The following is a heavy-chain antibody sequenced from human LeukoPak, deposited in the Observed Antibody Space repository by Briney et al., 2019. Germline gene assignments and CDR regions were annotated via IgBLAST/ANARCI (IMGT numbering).Heavy chain of an antibody. CDR2: IYYSGST. J-gene: IGHJ3*02. CDR3: ARASFSVRGERAFGI. CDR1: GGSISSYY. D-gene: IGHD3-10*01. V-gene: IGHV4-59*01. Sequence: SETLSLTCTVSGGSISSYYWSWIRQPPGKGLEWIGYIYYSGSTNYNPSLKSRVTISVDTSKNQFSLKLSSVTAADTAVYYCARASFSVRGERAFGIWGQGTMVTVSS.